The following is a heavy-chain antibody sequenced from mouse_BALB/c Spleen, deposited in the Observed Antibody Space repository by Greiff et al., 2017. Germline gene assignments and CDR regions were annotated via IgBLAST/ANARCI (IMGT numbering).Heavy chain of an antibody. CDR1: GFSLTSYD. J-gene: IGHJ3*01. D-gene: IGHD2-1*01. V-gene: IGHV2-9-2*01. Sequence: QVQLQQSGPGLVAPSQSLSITCTVSGFSLTSYDISWIRQPPGKGLEWLGVIWTGGGTNYNSAFMSRLSISKDNSKSQVFLKMNSLQTDDTAIYYCVRVYGNGFADWGQGTLVTVSA. CDR2: IWTGGGT. CDR3: VRVYGNGFAD.